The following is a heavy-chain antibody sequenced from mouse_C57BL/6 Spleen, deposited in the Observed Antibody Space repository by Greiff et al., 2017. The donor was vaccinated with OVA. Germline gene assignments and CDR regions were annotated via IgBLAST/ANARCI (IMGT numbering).Heavy chain of an antibody. D-gene: IGHD4-1*01. J-gene: IGHJ2*01. CDR2: IHPNSGST. CDR1: GYTFTSYW. V-gene: IGHV1-64*01. CDR3: AKSLTGYYFDY. Sequence: VQLQQPGAELVKPGASVKLSCKASGYTFTSYWMHWVKQRPGQGLEWIGMIHPNSGSTNYNEKFKSKATLTVDKSSSPAYMQLSSLTSEDSAVYYCAKSLTGYYFDYWGQGTTLTVSS.